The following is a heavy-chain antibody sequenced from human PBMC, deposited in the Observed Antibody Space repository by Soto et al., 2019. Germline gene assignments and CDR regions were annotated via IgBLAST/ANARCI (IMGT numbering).Heavy chain of an antibody. V-gene: IGHV4-4*02. CDR3: ARGYNEFDY. Sequence: LCLSCAVSGGSIGGRGWWSWVRQPPGKGLEWIGEIYHSGSTTYNPSLRGRVTISVDKSKNQFYLKVSSVTAADSAVYHCARGYNEFDYWGQGTLVTVSS. D-gene: IGHD1-1*01. J-gene: IGHJ4*02. CDR2: IYHSGST. CDR1: GGSIGGRGW.